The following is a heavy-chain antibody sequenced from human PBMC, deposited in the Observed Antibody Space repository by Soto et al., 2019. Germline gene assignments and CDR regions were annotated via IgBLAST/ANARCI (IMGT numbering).Heavy chain of an antibody. CDR1: GYTFTGYY. D-gene: IGHD5-12*01. J-gene: IGHJ5*02. CDR2: INPNSGGT. CDR3: ARESSSGYTFLRLEFDP. Sequence: WASVKVSCKASGYTFTGYYMHWVRQAPGQGLEWMGWINPNSGGTNYAQKFQGRVTMTRDTSISTAYMELSRLRSDDTAVYYCARESSSGYTFLRLEFDPWGQGTLVTVSS. V-gene: IGHV1-2*02.